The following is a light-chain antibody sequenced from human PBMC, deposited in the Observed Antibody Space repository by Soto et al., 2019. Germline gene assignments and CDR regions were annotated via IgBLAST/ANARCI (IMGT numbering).Light chain of an antibody. CDR1: QSVSSN. J-gene: IGKJ1*01. V-gene: IGKV3-15*01. Sequence: ERIMTQSPSTLSLSPGESATLSCRASQSVSSNLAWYQQKPGQAPRLLIYGVSTRATGIPARFSGSGSETKFTLTISSLQSEDFAVYYCQQYKNWPRTFGQGTKVDIK. CDR2: GVS. CDR3: QQYKNWPRT.